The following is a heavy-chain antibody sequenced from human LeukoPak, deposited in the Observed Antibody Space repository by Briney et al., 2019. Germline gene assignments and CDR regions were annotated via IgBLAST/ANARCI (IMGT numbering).Heavy chain of an antibody. CDR3: ARGGGSDYYDSSGYYLLY. D-gene: IGHD3-22*01. CDR1: GYTFTSYA. V-gene: IGHV1-69*13. CDR2: IIPIFGTA. Sequence: ASVKVSCKASGYTFTSYAISWVRQAPGQGLEWMGGIIPIFGTANYAQKFQGRVTITADESTSTAYMELSSLRSEDTAVYYCARGGGSDYYDSSGYYLLYWGQGTLVTVSS. J-gene: IGHJ4*02.